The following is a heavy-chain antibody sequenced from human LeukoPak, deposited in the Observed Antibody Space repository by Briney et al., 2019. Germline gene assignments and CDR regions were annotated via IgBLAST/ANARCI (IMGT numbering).Heavy chain of an antibody. CDR3: ARGHFLIAAAATSGYFQH. D-gene: IGHD6-13*01. V-gene: IGHV4-39*01. Sequence: SETLSLTCAVSGGSISSNSYYWGWIRQPPGKGLEWIGSIYYSGSTYYNPSLKSRVTISVDTSKNQFSLKLNSVTAADTAVYYCARGHFLIAAAATSGYFQHWGQGTLVTVSS. CDR1: GGSISSNSYY. J-gene: IGHJ1*01. CDR2: IYYSGST.